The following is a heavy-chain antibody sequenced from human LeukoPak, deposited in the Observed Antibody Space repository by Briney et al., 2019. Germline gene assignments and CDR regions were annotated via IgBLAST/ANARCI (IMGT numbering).Heavy chain of an antibody. Sequence: ASVTVSCKASGGTFSSYAISWVRHAPGQGLEWMGRIIPIFGIANYAQKFQGRVTITADKSTSTAYMELSSLRSEDTSVYYCARDLQDGYNLGVFDYWGQGTLVTVSS. V-gene: IGHV1-69*04. CDR2: IIPIFGIA. CDR1: GGTFSSYA. D-gene: IGHD5-24*01. J-gene: IGHJ4*02. CDR3: ARDLQDGYNLGVFDY.